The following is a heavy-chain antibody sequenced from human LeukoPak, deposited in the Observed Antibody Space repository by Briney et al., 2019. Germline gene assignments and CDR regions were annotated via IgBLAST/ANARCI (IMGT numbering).Heavy chain of an antibody. CDR2: ISWNSGSI. V-gene: IGHV3-9*01. CDR1: GFTFSSYG. J-gene: IGHJ4*02. Sequence: GGSLRLSCAASGFTFSSYGMHWVRQAPGKGLEWVSGISWNSGSIGYADSVKGRFTISRDNAKNSLYLQMNSLRAEDTALYYCAKDGELLSSYYFDYWGQGTLVTVSS. CDR3: AKDGELLSSYYFDY. D-gene: IGHD1-26*01.